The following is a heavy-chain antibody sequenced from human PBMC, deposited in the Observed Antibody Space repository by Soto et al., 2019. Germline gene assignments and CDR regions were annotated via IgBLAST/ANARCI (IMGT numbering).Heavy chain of an antibody. CDR3: RSSTRCYYESCVDV. J-gene: IGHJ6*02. CDR1: GYSISSGNY. D-gene: IGHD2-2*01. Sequence: PSETLSLTCAVSGYSISSGNYWAWIRQPPGRGLEWIGSLYHIGSTHYNTSLKSRVTISVDTSKNNFSLELSSVTAADTAIYYCRSSTRCYYESCVDVWGQGTMVTVS. CDR2: LYHIGST. V-gene: IGHV4-38-2*01.